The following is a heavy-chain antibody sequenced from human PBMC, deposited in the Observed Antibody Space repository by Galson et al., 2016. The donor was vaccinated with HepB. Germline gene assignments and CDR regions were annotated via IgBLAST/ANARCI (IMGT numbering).Heavy chain of an antibody. V-gene: IGHV3-11*01. D-gene: IGHD6-13*01. J-gene: IGHJ4*02. CDR2: IGSGGSTI. CDR1: GFFFRDYY. Sequence: SLRLSCAASGFFFRDYYMTWIRQAPGKGLEWVSYIGSGGSTIYYADSVKGRFTVSRDNAKNSLFLQMNSPRAEDTAVYYCARDYSSRWFYFDYWGQGTLVTVSS. CDR3: ARDYSSRWFYFDY.